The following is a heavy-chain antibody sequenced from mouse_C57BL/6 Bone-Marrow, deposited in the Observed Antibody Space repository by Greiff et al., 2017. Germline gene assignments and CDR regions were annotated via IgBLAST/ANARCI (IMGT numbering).Heavy chain of an antibody. CDR2: IYPRSGNT. CDR3: ARAPIYYDYDGFAY. CDR1: GYTFTSYG. V-gene: IGHV1-81*01. D-gene: IGHD2-4*01. J-gene: IGHJ3*01. Sequence: VQLQQSGAELARPGASVKLSCKASGYTFTSYGISWVKQRTGQGLEWIGEIYPRSGNTYYNEKFKGKATLTADTSSSTAYMELRSLTSEDSAVYFCARAPIYYDYDGFAYWGQGTLVTVSA.